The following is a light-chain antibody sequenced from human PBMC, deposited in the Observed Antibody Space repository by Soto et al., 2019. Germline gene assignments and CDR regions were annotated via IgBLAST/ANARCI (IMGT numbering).Light chain of an antibody. CDR2: EVS. J-gene: IGLJ2*01. Sequence: QSVLIQPPSVSGSPGQSVTVSCTGTSSDTGNYDYASWDQQHPGTVPKLMIYEVSNRPSGVSNRFSGSKSGNTASLTISGLQAEDEADYYCGTYTGSSTLLFGGGTKLTVL. V-gene: IGLV2-14*01. CDR1: SSDTGNYDY. CDR3: GTYTGSSTLL.